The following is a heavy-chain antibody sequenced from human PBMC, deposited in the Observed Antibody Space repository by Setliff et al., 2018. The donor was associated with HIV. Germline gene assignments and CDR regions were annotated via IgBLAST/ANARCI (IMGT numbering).Heavy chain of an antibody. CDR3: ARGGLGGFWSGYFTSGSFDS. CDR2: IHLSDT. D-gene: IGHD3-3*01. V-gene: IGHV4-39*07. CDR1: GGSMRSNIYY. J-gene: IGHJ4*02. Sequence: SETLSLTCSVSGGSMRSNIYYWGWIRLSPTKGLEWIGSIHLSDTYYNPSLKSRVTLSVDTSKDQLSLTLTSVTTTDTAVYYCARGGLGGFWSGYFTSGSFDSWGQGILVTVSS.